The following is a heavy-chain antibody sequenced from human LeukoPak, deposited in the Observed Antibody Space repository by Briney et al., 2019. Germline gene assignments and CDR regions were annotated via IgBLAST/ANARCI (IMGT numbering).Heavy chain of an antibody. CDR2: INPGSGTT. D-gene: IGHD4-11*01. Sequence: ASVKVSCKASGYTFTSYYIHWMRQAPGQGLEWMGIINPGSGTTTYAQKFQGRVTTTRDTSTSTVYMELSSLRSEDTALYYCARGISGGSTVTYFFDYWGQGTLVTVSS. CDR3: ARGISGGSTVTYFFDY. J-gene: IGHJ4*02. V-gene: IGHV1-46*01. CDR1: GYTFTSYY.